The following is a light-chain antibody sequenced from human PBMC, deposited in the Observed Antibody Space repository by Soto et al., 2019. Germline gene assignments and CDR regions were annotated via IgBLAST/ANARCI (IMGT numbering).Light chain of an antibody. J-gene: IGKJ4*01. V-gene: IGKV3-11*01. CDR2: DAS. CDR1: QGVSNY. CDR3: QQRSNWPLT. Sequence: EIVLTQSPATLSLSPGEGATLSCRASQGVSNYLAWYQQKPGHAPRLLIFDASKRATGIPARFSGSGSGTDFTLTISSLEPEDFAVYYCQQRSNWPLTFGGGTKVDIK.